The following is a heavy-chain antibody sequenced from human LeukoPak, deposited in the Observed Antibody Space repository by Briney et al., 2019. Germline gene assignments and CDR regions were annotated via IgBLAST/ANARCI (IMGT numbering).Heavy chain of an antibody. V-gene: IGHV3-30*18. Sequence: GGSLRLSCAASGFTFSSYGMHWVRQAPGKGLEWVAVVSYDGSNKYYADSVKGRFTISRDNSKNTLYLQMNSLRAEDTAVYYCAKGGSGSYYIYYFDYWGQGTLVTVSS. CDR3: AKGGSGSYYIYYFDY. CDR2: VSYDGSNK. CDR1: GFTFSSYG. J-gene: IGHJ4*02. D-gene: IGHD3-10*01.